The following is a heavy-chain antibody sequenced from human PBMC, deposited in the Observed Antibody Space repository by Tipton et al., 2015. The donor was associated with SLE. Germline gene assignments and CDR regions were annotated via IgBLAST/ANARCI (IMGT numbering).Heavy chain of an antibody. CDR2: ISSRSSTI. CDR3: ARSEMATITY. V-gene: IGHV3-48*04. CDR1: GFTFNSYS. Sequence: SLRLSCEASGFTFNSYSLNWVRQAPGKGLEWISYISSRSSTIYYSDSVKGRFTISRDNAKNTLYLQMNSLRAEDTAVYYCARSEMATITYWGQGTLVTVSS. J-gene: IGHJ4*02. D-gene: IGHD5-24*01.